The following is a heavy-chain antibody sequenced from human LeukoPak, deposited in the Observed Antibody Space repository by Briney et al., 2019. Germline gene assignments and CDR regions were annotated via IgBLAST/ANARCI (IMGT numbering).Heavy chain of an antibody. V-gene: IGHV5-51*01. J-gene: IGHJ4*02. D-gene: IGHD3-10*01. CDR3: ARTTMVRGVMGEFDY. CDR1: GYSFTSYW. CDR2: IYPGDSDT. Sequence: GESLKISCKGSGYSFTSYWIGWVRQMPGKGLEWMGIIYPGDSDTRHSPSFQGQVTISADKSISTAYLQRSSLKASDTAMYYCARTTMVRGVMGEFDYWGQGTLVTVSS.